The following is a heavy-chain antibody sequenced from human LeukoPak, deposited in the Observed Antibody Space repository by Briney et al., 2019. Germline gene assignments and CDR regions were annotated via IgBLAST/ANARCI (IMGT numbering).Heavy chain of an antibody. J-gene: IGHJ4*02. D-gene: IGHD3-9*01. CDR3: ARRTTYFGWLPSESPSCFDY. V-gene: IGHV4-38-2*02. CDR2: IYHSGST. CDR1: GYSISSGYY. Sequence: SETLSLTCTVFGYSISSGYYWGWIRQPPGKGLEWIGSIYHSGSTYYNPSLKSRVTISVDTFKNQFSLKVTSVTAADTAVYYCARRTTYFGWLPSESPSCFDYWGQGTLVTVSS.